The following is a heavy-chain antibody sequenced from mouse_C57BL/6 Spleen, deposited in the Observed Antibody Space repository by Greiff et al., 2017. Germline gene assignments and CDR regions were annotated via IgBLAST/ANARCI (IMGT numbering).Heavy chain of an antibody. CDR2: IRNKANGYTT. D-gene: IGHD1-1*01. Sequence: EVKLVESGGGLVQPGGSLSLSCAASGFTFTDYYMSWVRQPPGKALEWLGFIRNKANGYTTEYSASVKGRFTISRDNSQSILYLQMNAVRAEDSATYYCARGDYYYYAMDYWGQGTSVTVSS. J-gene: IGHJ4*01. CDR3: ARGDYYYYAMDY. V-gene: IGHV7-3*01. CDR1: GFTFTDYY.